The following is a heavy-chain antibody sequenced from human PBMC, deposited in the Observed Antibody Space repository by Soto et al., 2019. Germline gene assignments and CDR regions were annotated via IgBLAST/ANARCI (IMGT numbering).Heavy chain of an antibody. Sequence: GGSLRLSCAASGFTFSSYAMSWVRQAPGKGLEWVSAISGSGGSTYYADSVKGRFTISRDNSKNTLYLQMNSLRAEDTAVYYCAKWVDGIAAGGTHFDYWGQGTLVTVSS. CDR1: GFTFSSYA. J-gene: IGHJ4*02. CDR2: ISGSGGST. CDR3: AKWVDGIAAGGTHFDY. D-gene: IGHD6-13*01. V-gene: IGHV3-23*01.